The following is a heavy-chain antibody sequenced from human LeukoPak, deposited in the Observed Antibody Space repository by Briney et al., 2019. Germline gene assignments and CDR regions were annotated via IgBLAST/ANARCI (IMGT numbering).Heavy chain of an antibody. D-gene: IGHD6-19*01. J-gene: IGHJ4*02. V-gene: IGHV5-51*01. CDR1: GSTFANYW. Sequence: GASLKISCETSGSTFANYWIGWVRQLPGKGLECIAILCPSDSDTRYRPSFQVKSSTSANTAISTPYLQWSSLKASDNAMYYCARRGGRSGWLDYWGQGTLVTVSS. CDR2: LCPSDSDT. CDR3: ARRGGRSGWLDY.